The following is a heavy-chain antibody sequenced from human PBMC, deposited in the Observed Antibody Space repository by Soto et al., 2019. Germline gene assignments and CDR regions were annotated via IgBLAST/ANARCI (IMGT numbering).Heavy chain of an antibody. V-gene: IGHV4-39*01. Sequence: QLQLQESGPGLVKPSETLSLTCTVSGGSISSSSYYWGWIRQPPGKGLEWIGSIYYSGSTYYNPSLKSRVTISVDTSKNQFSLKLSSVTAADTAVYYCARPSRIVRPDYGMDVWGQGTTVTVSS. CDR1: GGSISSSSYY. J-gene: IGHJ6*02. CDR2: IYYSGST. CDR3: ARPSRIVRPDYGMDV. D-gene: IGHD3-22*01.